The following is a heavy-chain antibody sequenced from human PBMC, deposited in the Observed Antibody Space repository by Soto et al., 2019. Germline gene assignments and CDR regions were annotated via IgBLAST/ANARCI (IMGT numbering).Heavy chain of an antibody. V-gene: IGHV3-48*04. CDR1: GFPFTDYS. J-gene: IGHJ4*02. Sequence: EVLLVASGGGLVQPGGSLRLSCAVSGFPFTDYSMNWVRQAPGKGLEWVSYISASTTTVYYADSVKGRFTISRDNAKNSLSLHLDTLRVEDTAVYYCASQGGPYSGSGSYYSLRVGGLGTLVTVSS. CDR2: ISASTTTV. CDR3: ASQGGPYSGSGSYYSLRV. D-gene: IGHD3-10*01.